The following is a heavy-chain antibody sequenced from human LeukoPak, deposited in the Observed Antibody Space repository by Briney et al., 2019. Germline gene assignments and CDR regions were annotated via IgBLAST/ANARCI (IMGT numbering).Heavy chain of an antibody. CDR1: GFTISGKY. D-gene: IGHD6-6*01. V-gene: IGHV3-53*01. J-gene: IGHJ4*02. CDR2: VSGGGTT. CDR3: ARAPAGHVLDF. Sequence: GGSLRLSCAASGFTISGKYMAWVRQAPVKGLEWVSVVSGGGTTDYADSVKGRFTISRDDSKNTLYLQMNSLRAEDTAVYYCARAPAGHVLDFWGQGSLVTVSS.